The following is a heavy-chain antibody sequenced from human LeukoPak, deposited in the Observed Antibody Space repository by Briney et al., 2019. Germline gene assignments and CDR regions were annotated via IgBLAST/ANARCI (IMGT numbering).Heavy chain of an antibody. D-gene: IGHD3-22*01. CDR3: AKDQVWIVVGSFDY. V-gene: IGHV3-23*01. CDR2: VSGSGGST. J-gene: IGHJ4*02. Sequence: GGSLRLSCAASGFTFSSYAMSWVRQAPGKGLEWVSGVSGSGGSTYYADSVKGRFTISRDNSKNTLYLQMTSLRAEDTAVYYCAKDQVWIVVGSFDYWGQGTLVTVPS. CDR1: GFTFSSYA.